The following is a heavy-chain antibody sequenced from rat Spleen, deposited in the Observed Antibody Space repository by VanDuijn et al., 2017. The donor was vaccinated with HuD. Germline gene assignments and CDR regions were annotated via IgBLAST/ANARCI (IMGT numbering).Heavy chain of an antibody. Sequence: EVQLVESGGGLVQPGRSLKLSCAASGFTFSDYNMAWVRQAPKKGLEWVASISWGGTNTYYPDHVKGRFTISRNNAKNALYLQMNNLRSEDTAIYYCIKNLMDYFDYWGQGIMVTVSS. CDR2: ISWGGTNT. CDR3: IKNLMDYFDY. V-gene: IGHV5-7*01. D-gene: IGHD2-1*01. CDR1: GFTFSDYN. J-gene: IGHJ2*01.